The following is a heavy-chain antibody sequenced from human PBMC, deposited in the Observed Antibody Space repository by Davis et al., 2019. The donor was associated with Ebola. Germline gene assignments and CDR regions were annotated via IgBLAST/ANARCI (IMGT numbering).Heavy chain of an antibody. D-gene: IGHD5-18*01. J-gene: IGHJ4*02. CDR2: INHSGST. V-gene: IGHV4-39*07. CDR1: GGSISSGGYY. CDR3: ARGAYSYGPPDY. Sequence: SETLSLTCTVSGGSISSGGYYWSWIRQPPGKGLEWIGEINHSGSTNYNPSLKSRVTISVDTSKNQFSLKLSSVTAADTAVYYCARGAYSYGPPDYWGQGTLVTVSS.